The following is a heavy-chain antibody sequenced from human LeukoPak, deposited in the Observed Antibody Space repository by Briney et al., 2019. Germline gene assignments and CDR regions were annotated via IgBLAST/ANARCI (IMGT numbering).Heavy chain of an antibody. J-gene: IGHJ4*02. V-gene: IGHV3-48*01. Sequence: PGGSLRLSCGASGITFSSYSMNWVRQAPGKGLEWVSYISSSGSTKYYADSVKGRFTISRDNARNSLYLQMNSLRAEDPAVYFCARGGLSIMGYWGQGTLVTVSS. CDR3: ARGGLSIMGY. CDR1: GITFSSYS. CDR2: ISSSGSTK. D-gene: IGHD2/OR15-2a*01.